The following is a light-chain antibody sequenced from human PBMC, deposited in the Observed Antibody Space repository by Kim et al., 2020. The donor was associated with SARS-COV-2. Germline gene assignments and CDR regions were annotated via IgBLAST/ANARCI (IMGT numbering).Light chain of an antibody. CDR1: RHVSNNY. J-gene: IGKJ4*01. CDR2: GVS. V-gene: IGKV3-20*01. CDR3: QQYTSSPLT. Sequence: SPGDRATLSCSASRHVSNNYLAWYQQKVGQAPRLLISGVSNRATGIPDRFSGSGSGTDFTLTISRLEPEDFAVYFFQQYTSSPLTFGGGTKVDIK.